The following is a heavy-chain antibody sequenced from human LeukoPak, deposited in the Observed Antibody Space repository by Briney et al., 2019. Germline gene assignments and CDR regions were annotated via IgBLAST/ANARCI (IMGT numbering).Heavy chain of an antibody. CDR1: GFTFSSYS. V-gene: IGHV3-48*04. CDR2: TSNSGAMI. CDR3: ARGGGI. Sequence: PGGSLRFSCAASGFTFSSYSMNWVRQAPGKGLEWVAYTSNSGAMIYYADSVMGRFTISRDNAKNSLYLQMNSLRVEDTAVYYCARGGGIWGQGTMVTVSS. D-gene: IGHD2-15*01. J-gene: IGHJ3*02.